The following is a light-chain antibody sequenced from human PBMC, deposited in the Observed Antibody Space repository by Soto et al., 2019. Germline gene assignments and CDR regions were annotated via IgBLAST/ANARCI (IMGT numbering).Light chain of an antibody. CDR2: AAS. CDR3: QQYGSSSTCT. J-gene: IGKJ1*01. V-gene: IGKV3-20*01. CDR1: QCVRSAY. Sequence: PGERATLSCRASQCVRSAYLAWYQHKPGQPPTLLIYAASSRVTGIPDRFSGSGSGTDFTLTISRLEPEDFAVYYCQQYGSSSTCTFGQGTKVEIK.